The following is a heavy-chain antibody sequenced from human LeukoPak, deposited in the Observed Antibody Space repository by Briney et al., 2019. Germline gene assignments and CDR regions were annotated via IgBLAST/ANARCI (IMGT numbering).Heavy chain of an antibody. CDR3: ATAGTGESSSWISIFDY. D-gene: IGHD6-13*01. J-gene: IGHJ4*02. Sequence: GGSLRLSCAASGLSFSSYGMHWVRQTPGKGLERVAIIWYDGSNKYYADSVKGRFTVSRDDSKNTLYLQMNSLRAEDTAVYYCATAGTGESSSWISIFDYWGQGTLVTVSS. V-gene: IGHV3-33*01. CDR1: GLSFSSYG. CDR2: IWYDGSNK.